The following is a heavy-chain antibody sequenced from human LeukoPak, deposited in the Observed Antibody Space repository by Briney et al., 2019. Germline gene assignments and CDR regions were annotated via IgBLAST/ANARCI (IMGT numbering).Heavy chain of an antibody. Sequence: GGSLRLSCAASGFTFRNYGMHWVRQAPGKEMEWVAFIRFDGSNKFYVDSVQGRFTISRDNSKNTLYLQMNSLRAEDTAVYHCAKDRGGGSGSYYTFSQYYFDYWGQGTLVTVSS. V-gene: IGHV3-30*02. J-gene: IGHJ4*02. D-gene: IGHD3-10*01. CDR1: GFTFRNYG. CDR2: IRFDGSNK. CDR3: AKDRGGGSGSYYTFSQYYFDY.